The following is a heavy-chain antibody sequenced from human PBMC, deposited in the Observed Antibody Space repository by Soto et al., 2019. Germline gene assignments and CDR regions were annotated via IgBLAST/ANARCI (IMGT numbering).Heavy chain of an antibody. J-gene: IGHJ6*02. Sequence: EVQLLESGGGLVQPGGSLRLSCEASGFSFSSYAMSWARQAPGKGLEWVSAISNSGGTTFYADSVKGRFTISRDNFKNTVFLQMSSLRAEDTAVYYCAKYVAVAGTALYGMDVWGQGTTVTVSS. CDR1: GFSFSSYA. V-gene: IGHV3-23*01. CDR3: AKYVAVAGTALYGMDV. CDR2: ISNSGGTT. D-gene: IGHD6-19*01.